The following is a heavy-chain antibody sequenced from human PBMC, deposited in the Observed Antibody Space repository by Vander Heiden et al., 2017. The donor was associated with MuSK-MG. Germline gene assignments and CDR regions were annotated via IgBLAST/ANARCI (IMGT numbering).Heavy chain of an antibody. J-gene: IGHJ4*02. Sequence: QVQLVQSGAEVKKPGASVKGSCRASGYTFTGYYRHWVRQAPGQELEWMVRINPNSGGTNYAQKFQGRVTMTRDTSISTAYMELSRLRSDDTAVYYCARLGFLEWLFGDLDDYWGQGTLVTVSS. CDR1: GYTFTGYY. D-gene: IGHD3-3*01. CDR3: ARLGFLEWLFGDLDDY. CDR2: INPNSGGT. V-gene: IGHV1-2*06.